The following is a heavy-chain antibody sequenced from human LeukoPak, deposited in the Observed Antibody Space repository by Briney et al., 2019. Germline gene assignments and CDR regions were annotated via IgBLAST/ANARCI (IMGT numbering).Heavy chain of an antibody. D-gene: IGHD1-26*01. J-gene: IGHJ4*02. CDR1: GFTFSDNW. Sequence: QSGGSLRLSCAASGFTFSDNWMTWVRQAPGKGLEWVATIKQDGSEKYYVDSVRGRFTISRDNAKNSLSLQMNSLRVEDTAVYYCASLWDGGYWGQGTLVSVSS. CDR2: IKQDGSEK. V-gene: IGHV3-7*01. CDR3: ASLWDGGY.